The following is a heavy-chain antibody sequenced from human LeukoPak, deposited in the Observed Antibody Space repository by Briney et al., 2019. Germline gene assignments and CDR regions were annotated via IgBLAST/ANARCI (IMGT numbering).Heavy chain of an antibody. CDR3: ARGKVEGDSSCRRAFDM. V-gene: IGHV3-53*01. D-gene: IGHD3-22*01. CDR2: IYSGGST. Sequence: PGGSLRLSCAASGFTGSSNYMSWVRQAPGKGLEWVSVIYSGGSTYYADSVKGRFTISRDISKNTLYLQMNSLRAEDTAVYYCARGKVEGDSSCRRAFDMWGQGTMVTVSS. J-gene: IGHJ3*02. CDR1: GFTGSSNY.